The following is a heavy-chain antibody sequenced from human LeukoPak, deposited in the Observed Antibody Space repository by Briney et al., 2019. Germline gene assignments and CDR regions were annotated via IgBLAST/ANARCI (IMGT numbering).Heavy chain of an antibody. V-gene: IGHV3-21*06. CDR3: ARSDPEYCGGDCCSYYFDF. CDR2: ISRSSTFI. Sequence: GGSLRLSCVASGFTFSSYSMNWVRQAPGKGLEWVSSISRSSTFIYYADSVKGRFTISRDNAKNSLYLQMNSLRVEDTAVYYCARSDPEYCGGDCCSYYFDFWGQGTLVTVS. CDR1: GFTFSSYS. D-gene: IGHD2-21*02. J-gene: IGHJ4*02.